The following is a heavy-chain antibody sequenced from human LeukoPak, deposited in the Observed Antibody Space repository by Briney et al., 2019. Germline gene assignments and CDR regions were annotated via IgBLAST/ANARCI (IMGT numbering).Heavy chain of an antibody. D-gene: IGHD3-10*01. CDR1: GFTFSSYW. CDR2: INSDGSST. CDR3: ARSGLSLLWFGEFRSFDY. J-gene: IGHJ4*02. Sequence: GGSLRLSCAASGFTFSSYWMHWVRQAPGKGLVWVSRINSDGSSTSYADSVKGRFTISRDNAKNTLYLQMNSLRAEDTAVYYCARSGLSLLWFGEFRSFDYWGQGTLVTVSS. V-gene: IGHV3-74*01.